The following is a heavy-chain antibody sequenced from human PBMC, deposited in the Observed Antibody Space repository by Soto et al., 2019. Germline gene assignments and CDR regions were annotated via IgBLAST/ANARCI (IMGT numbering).Heavy chain of an antibody. D-gene: IGHD3-10*01. Sequence: QLQESGPGLVKPSGTLSLTCAVSRGSMTTGDWFSWVRQSPGKGLEWIGEIYYGGTTHYKPSLKIRVTISLDKSKNQFFLELSSSTAADTAVYYCAKNAVGGFDWWGQGTLVTVSS. CDR3: AKNAVGGFDW. J-gene: IGHJ4*02. V-gene: IGHV4-4*02. CDR1: RGSMTTGDW. CDR2: IYYGGTT.